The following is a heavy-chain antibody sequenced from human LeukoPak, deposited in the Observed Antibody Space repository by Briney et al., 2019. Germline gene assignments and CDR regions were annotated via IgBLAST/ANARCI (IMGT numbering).Heavy chain of an antibody. CDR3: ARMVAPRPDNWFDP. V-gene: IGHV5-51*01. CDR2: IFPGDSDT. Sequence: GESLKICCKASGYRFTNYWIGGVRQMPGKGVEGMGIIFPGDSDTRYTRYIQGQVTISVDKSITTSYLQRPRLKAPDTAIYYCARMVAPRPDNWFDPWGQGTLVTVSS. D-gene: IGHD6-6*01. CDR1: GYRFTNYW. J-gene: IGHJ5*02.